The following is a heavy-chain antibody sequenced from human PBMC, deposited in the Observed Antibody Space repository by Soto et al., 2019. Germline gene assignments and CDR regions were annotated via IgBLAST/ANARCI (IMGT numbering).Heavy chain of an antibody. CDR3: GKDREVAYSWFDP. Sequence: QAHLVQSGAEVREPGASVKVSCKASGYTFTANYLHWVRQAPGQGLEWMGRINPKSGDTHYAQIFQDRVIMTRDTAVSTAYMELKRLRSADTAIYYCGKDREVAYSWFDPWGQGSLVTVSS. D-gene: IGHD3-16*01. J-gene: IGHJ5*02. CDR1: GYTFTANY. CDR2: INPKSGDT. V-gene: IGHV1-2*06.